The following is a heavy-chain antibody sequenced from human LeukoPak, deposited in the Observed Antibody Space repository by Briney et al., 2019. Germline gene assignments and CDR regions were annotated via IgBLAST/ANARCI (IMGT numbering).Heavy chain of an antibody. J-gene: IGHJ4*02. CDR2: ISGSGGST. CDR3: AILPGYSSGWYQVNY. CDR1: GFTFSSYA. D-gene: IGHD6-13*01. Sequence: PGGSLRLSCPAPGFTFSSYAMSWVRQAPGKGLEWVSGISGSGGSTYYADSVKGRFTISRDNSRNTLYLQMNSPRAEDTAVYYCAILPGYSSGWYQVNYWGQATLVAVSS. V-gene: IGHV3-23*01.